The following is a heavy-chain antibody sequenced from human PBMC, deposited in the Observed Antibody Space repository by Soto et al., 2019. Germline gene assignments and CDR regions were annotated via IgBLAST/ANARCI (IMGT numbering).Heavy chain of an antibody. D-gene: IGHD2-2*01. V-gene: IGHV4-31*03. CDR3: ARTVCSSASCYGYYYYGLDV. J-gene: IGHJ6*02. Sequence: QVQLQESGPGLVKPSQTLSLTCTVSGDSISSTNNYWSRIRQHPGKGLEWIGYIYYRGSTYYNPSLKSRPAISVDTSKNQFSLKLSSVTAADTAVYYCARTVCSSASCYGYYYYGLDVWGQGTTVTVSS. CDR2: IYYRGST. CDR1: GDSISSTNNY.